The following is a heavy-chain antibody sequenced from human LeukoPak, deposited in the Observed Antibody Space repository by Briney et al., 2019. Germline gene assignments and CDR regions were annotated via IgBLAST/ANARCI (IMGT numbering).Heavy chain of an antibody. Sequence: SETLSLTCAVYGGSFSGYYWSWIRQPPGKGLEWIGYIYYSGSTYYNPSLKSRVTISVDTSKNQFSLKLSSVTAADTAVYYCASLDGGLLPYWGQGTLVTVSS. CDR2: IYYSGST. D-gene: IGHD1-26*01. J-gene: IGHJ4*02. CDR3: ASLDGGLLPY. V-gene: IGHV4-30-4*08. CDR1: GGSFSGYY.